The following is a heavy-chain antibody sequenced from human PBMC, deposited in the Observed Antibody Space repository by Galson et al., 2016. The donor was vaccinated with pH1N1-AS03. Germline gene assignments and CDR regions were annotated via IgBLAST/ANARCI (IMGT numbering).Heavy chain of an antibody. CDR3: ARRATAGYTIDY. J-gene: IGHJ4*02. CDR1: GFNFDDYA. Sequence: SLRLSCAGSGFNFDDYALHWVRQAPGKGLEWVAGIDWNSGTRGYSGYVFGRFTISRDTAKNSQYLHINRQSAEDTAVYYCARRATAGYTIDYWGQGALITVSS. V-gene: IGHV3-9*01. D-gene: IGHD5-24*01. CDR2: IDWNSGTR.